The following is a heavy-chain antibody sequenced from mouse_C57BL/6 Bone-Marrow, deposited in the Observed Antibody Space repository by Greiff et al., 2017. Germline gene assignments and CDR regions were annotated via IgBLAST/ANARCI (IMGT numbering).Heavy chain of an antibody. D-gene: IGHD4-1*01. CDR1: GYTFTSYW. CDR2: IYPGSGST. Sequence: QVQLQQPGAEFVKPGASVKMSCKASGYTFTSYWITWVQQRPGQGLEWIGEIYPGSGSTNYKEKVKSKATLSVDTSSSTAYMQLSSLTSEDSAVYYCASRELGRGVYYFDYWGQGTTLTVSS. CDR3: ASRELGRGVYYFDY. V-gene: IGHV1-55*01. J-gene: IGHJ2*01.